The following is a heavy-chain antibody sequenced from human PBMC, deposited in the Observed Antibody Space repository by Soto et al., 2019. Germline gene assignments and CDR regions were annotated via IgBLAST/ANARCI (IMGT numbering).Heavy chain of an antibody. Sequence: PGGSLRLSCAASGFTFSSYEMNWVRQAPGKGLEWVSYISSSGSTIYYADSVKGRFTISRDNAKNSLYLQMNSLRAEDTAVYYCARDSRNWNDPGAGALDIWGQGTMVTVSS. CDR3: ARDSRNWNDPGAGALDI. CDR1: GFTFSSYE. J-gene: IGHJ3*02. V-gene: IGHV3-48*03. D-gene: IGHD1-1*01. CDR2: ISSSGSTI.